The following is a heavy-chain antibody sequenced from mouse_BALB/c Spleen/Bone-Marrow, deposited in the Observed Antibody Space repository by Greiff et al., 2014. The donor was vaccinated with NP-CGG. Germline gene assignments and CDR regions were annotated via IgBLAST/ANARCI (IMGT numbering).Heavy chain of an antibody. Sequence: QVQLQQSGPELATPGASVKMSCKASGYTFTTYWMHWIKQRPGQGLEWIGSINPNTDYTDYNQKFKDKATLTADKSSTTAYMQLSSLTSEDSAVYYCARGLRDWYFDVWGAGTTVTVSS. CDR2: INPNTDYT. D-gene: IGHD2-4*01. J-gene: IGHJ1*01. CDR1: GYTFTTYW. V-gene: IGHV1-4*01. CDR3: ARGLRDWYFDV.